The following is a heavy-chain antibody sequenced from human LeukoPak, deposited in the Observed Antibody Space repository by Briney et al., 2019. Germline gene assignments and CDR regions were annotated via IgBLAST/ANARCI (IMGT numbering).Heavy chain of an antibody. J-gene: IGHJ5*02. Sequence: SETLSLTCTVSGGSISSNYWTWIRQPPGRGLEWIGYVYYSGSTNYNPSLQSRVTISVDTSKNQFSLKLSSLTAADTAVYYCARQKAAAGNDWVDPWGQGTLVTVSS. V-gene: IGHV4-59*08. CDR3: ARQKAAAGNDWVDP. CDR1: GGSISSNY. D-gene: IGHD6-13*01. CDR2: VYYSGST.